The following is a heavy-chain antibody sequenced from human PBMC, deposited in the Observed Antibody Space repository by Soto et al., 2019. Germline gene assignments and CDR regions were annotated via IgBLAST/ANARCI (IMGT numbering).Heavy chain of an antibody. J-gene: IGHJ3*02. V-gene: IGHV2-5*02. CDR2: IYWDDDK. CDR1: GFSLSTSGVG. D-gene: IGHD3-22*01. Sequence: QITLKESGPTLVKPTQTLTLTCTFSGFSLSTSGVGVGWIRQPPGKALECLALIYWDDDKRYSPSLRSRLTITKDTSKNQVVLAMTNMDPVDAGPYYCALYYYYDISGSGVHGAFDILGQGTLVTVSS. CDR3: ALYYYYDISGSGVHGAFDI.